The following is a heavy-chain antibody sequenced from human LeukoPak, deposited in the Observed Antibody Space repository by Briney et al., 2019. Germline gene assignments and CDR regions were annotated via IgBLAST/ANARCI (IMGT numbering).Heavy chain of an antibody. CDR1: GDSVSSNSVG. V-gene: IGHV6-1*01. J-gene: IGHJ6*02. D-gene: IGHD2-2*01. CDR2: TYYRSKWYY. Sequence: SQTLSLTCAISGDSVSSNSVGWHWLRQSPSRGLEWLGRTYYRSKWYYDYAVSVKSRITFNPDTSKNQFSLQPNSVTPEDTAVYYCARNRAYAMDVWGLGTTVTVSS. CDR3: ARNRAYAMDV.